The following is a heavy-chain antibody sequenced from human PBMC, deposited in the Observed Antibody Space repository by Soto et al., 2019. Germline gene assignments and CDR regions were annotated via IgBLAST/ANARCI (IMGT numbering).Heavy chain of an antibody. V-gene: IGHV4-61*01. J-gene: IGHJ6*02. D-gene: IGHD2-2*01. Sequence: QVQLQESGPGLVKPSETLSLTCTVSGGSVNSGSYYWTWIRQPPGKGLEWIGYLYYNTNTNYNPSLKRRVTISVDTAKNQFSLKLSSVTAADTAVYYCARTYCTTTSCQAHGMDVWGQGTTVPVSS. CDR1: GGSVNSGSYY. CDR3: ARTYCTTTSCQAHGMDV. CDR2: LYYNTNT.